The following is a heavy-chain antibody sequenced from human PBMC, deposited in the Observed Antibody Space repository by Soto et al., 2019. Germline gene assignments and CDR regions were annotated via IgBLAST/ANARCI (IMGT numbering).Heavy chain of an antibody. D-gene: IGHD6-19*01. CDR2: INPNSGGT. V-gene: IGHV1-2*02. J-gene: IGHJ6*02. Sequence: QVQLVQSGAEVKKPGASVKVSCKASGYTFTGYYMHWVRQAPGQGLEWMGWINPNSGGTNYAQKFQGRVTMTRDTSISTAYMELSRLRSDDTAVYYCATISPGYSSGWAPDYYGMDVWGQGTTVTVSS. CDR3: ATISPGYSSGWAPDYYGMDV. CDR1: GYTFTGYY.